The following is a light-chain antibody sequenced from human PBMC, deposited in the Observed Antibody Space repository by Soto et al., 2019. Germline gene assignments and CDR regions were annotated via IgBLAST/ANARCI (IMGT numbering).Light chain of an antibody. CDR1: SSDIGAYKY. J-gene: IGLJ2*01. V-gene: IGLV2-14*01. CDR2: EVS. CDR3: TSYTTNSALPI. Sequence: QSALTQPASVSGSPGQSITISCAGTSSDIGAYKYVSWYQQHPGKAPKLIIYEVSDRPSGVSDRFSGSKSGNTASLSISGLQTEDEADYYCTSYTTNSALPIFGGGTKLTVL.